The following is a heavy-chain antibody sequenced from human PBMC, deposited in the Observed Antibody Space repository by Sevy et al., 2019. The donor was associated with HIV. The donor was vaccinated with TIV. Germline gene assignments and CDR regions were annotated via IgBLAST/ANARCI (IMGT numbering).Heavy chain of an antibody. D-gene: IGHD1-26*01. CDR2: MNPNSGNT. J-gene: IGHJ4*02. CDR3: ARGLYSGGSLPFFLDY. CDR1: GYTFTSYD. Sequence: ASVKVSCKASGYTFTSYDINWVRQATGQGLEWMGWMNPNSGNTGYAQKFQGRVTMTRNTSISTAYMELSSLGSEDTAVYYCARGLYSGGSLPFFLDYWGQGTLVTVSS. V-gene: IGHV1-8*01.